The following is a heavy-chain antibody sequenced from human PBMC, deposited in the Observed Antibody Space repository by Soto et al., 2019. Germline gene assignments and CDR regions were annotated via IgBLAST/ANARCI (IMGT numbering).Heavy chain of an antibody. CDR1: GGSIRSNYY. Sequence: PSQTLSLTCTVSGGSIRSNYYGVWIRHPPGKGLEWIGSVYYTGNTYYNPSLKSRITMSVDTSKNQFSLRLSSLTAADTAVYFCATPPTYTSDASDYFQNWGQGTLVTVSS. CDR2: VYYTGNT. J-gene: IGHJ1*01. D-gene: IGHD1-26*01. CDR3: ATPPTYTSDASDYFQN. V-gene: IGHV4-39*01.